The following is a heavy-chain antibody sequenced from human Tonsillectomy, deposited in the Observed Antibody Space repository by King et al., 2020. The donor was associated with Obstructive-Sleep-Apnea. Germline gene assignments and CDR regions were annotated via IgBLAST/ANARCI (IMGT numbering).Heavy chain of an antibody. CDR3: VKGDYGSGQSGGDV. CDR2: ISWNSGTI. V-gene: IGHV3-9*01. CDR1: GFTFDDYA. J-gene: IGHJ6*02. Sequence: VQLVESGGGLVQPGRSLRLSCAVSGFTFDDYAMHWVRQAPGKGLEWVSGISWNSGTIGCVDSVKGRFTISRDNAKNSLYLQMNSLRAEDTALYYCVKGDYGSGQSGGDVWGQGTTVTVSS. D-gene: IGHD3-10*01.